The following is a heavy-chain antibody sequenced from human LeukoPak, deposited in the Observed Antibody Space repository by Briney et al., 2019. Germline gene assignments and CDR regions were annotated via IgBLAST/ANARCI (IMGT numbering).Heavy chain of an antibody. V-gene: IGHV3-15*01. CDR1: GFTFSNAW. CDR3: TTGRPVARGKTTPHGLVY. CDR2: IKSKTDGGTT. Sequence: GGSLRLSCAASGFTFSNAWMSWVRQAPGKGLEWVGRIKSKTDGGTTDYAAPVKGRFTISRDDSKNTLYLQMNSLKTEDTAVYYCTTGRPVARGKTTPHGLVYWGQGTLVTVSS. J-gene: IGHJ4*02. D-gene: IGHD2-2*01.